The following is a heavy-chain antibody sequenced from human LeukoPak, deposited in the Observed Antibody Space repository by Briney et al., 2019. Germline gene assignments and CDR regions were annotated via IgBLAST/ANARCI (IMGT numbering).Heavy chain of an antibody. CDR2: INPNSGGT. Sequence: ASVKVSCKASGYTFTDYYIHWVRQAPGQGLEWVGWINPNSGGTNYAPKFQGRVTVTRITSIRTAYTELNSLTSDDTAVYYCASVYSGDDLSQLDYWGQGTLVTVSS. V-gene: IGHV1-2*02. J-gene: IGHJ4*02. D-gene: IGHD5-12*01. CDR3: ASVYSGDDLSQLDY. CDR1: GYTFTDYY.